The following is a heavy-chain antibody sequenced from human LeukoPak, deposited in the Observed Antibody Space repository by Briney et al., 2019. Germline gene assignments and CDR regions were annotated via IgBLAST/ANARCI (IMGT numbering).Heavy chain of an antibody. Sequence: VASVKVSCKASGYTFTSYGITWVRQAPGQGLQWVGWISTYNGNKNFAQKLQGRVTMTTDTSTSTAYMELRSLRSDDTAVYYCATGAAAGPGDYWGQGTLVTVSS. V-gene: IGHV1-18*01. CDR1: GYTFTSYG. CDR2: ISTYNGNK. CDR3: ATGAAAGPGDY. D-gene: IGHD6-13*01. J-gene: IGHJ4*02.